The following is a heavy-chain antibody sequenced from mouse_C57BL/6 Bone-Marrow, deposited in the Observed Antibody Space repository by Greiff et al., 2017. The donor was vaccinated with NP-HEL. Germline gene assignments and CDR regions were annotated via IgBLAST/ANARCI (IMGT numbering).Heavy chain of an antibody. CDR3: ARYGNYEGDY. D-gene: IGHD2-1*01. V-gene: IGHV1-76*01. Sequence: VQLVESGAELVRPGASVKLSCKASGYTFTDYYINWVKQRPGQGLEWIARIYPGSGNTYYNEKFKGKATLTAEKSSSTAYMQLSSLTSEDSAVYFCARYGNYEGDYWGQGTSVTVSS. CDR2: IYPGSGNT. J-gene: IGHJ4*01. CDR1: GYTFTDYY.